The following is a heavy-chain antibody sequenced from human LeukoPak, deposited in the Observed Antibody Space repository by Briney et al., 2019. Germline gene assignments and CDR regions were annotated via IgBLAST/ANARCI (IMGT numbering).Heavy chain of an antibody. D-gene: IGHD4-11*01. CDR3: ARGRLPKYYFDS. CDR1: GFTFSTYA. Sequence: GGSLRLSCAASGFTFSTYAISWVRQAPGKGLEWVSGVSGSGDNTYYADSVKGRFTVSRDNSKSTVYLQMNSLRVDDTAVYYCARGRLPKYYFDSWGQGTLVTVSS. V-gene: IGHV3-23*01. CDR2: VSGSGDNT. J-gene: IGHJ4*02.